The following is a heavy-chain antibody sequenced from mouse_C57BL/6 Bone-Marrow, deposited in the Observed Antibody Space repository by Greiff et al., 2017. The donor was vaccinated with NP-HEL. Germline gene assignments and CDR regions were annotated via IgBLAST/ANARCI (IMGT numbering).Heavy chain of an antibody. J-gene: IGHJ2*01. V-gene: IGHV1-20*01. Sequence: EVQLQQSGPELVKPGDSVKISCKASGYSFTGYFMNWVMQSHGKSLEWIGRINPYNGDTFYNQKFKGKATLTVDKSSSTAHMELRSLTSEDSAVYYCARYDYDLCYFDYWGQGTTLTVSS. D-gene: IGHD2-4*01. CDR3: ARYDYDLCYFDY. CDR2: INPYNGDT. CDR1: GYSFTGYF.